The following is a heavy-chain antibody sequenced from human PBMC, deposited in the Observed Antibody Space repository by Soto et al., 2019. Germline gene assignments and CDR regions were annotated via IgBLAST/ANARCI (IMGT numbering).Heavy chain of an antibody. Sequence: EVPLVESGGGLVQPGGSLRLSCAASGFTYSVYWMSWVRQAPGKGPEWVANINQDGDEKKYVDYVKGRFTISRDSAKNSLYLHMKSLRAEDAAVYYCARDGPIAERVGWFDPWGQGNLVTFSS. CDR3: ARDGPIAERVGWFDP. D-gene: IGHD6-13*01. V-gene: IGHV3-7*01. CDR2: INQDGDEK. CDR1: GFTYSVYW. J-gene: IGHJ5*02.